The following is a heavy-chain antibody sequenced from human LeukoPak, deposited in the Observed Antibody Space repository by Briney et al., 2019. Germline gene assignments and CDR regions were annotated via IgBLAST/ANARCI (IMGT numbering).Heavy chain of an antibody. D-gene: IGHD4-17*01. CDR3: ARHPVTTNYFDY. V-gene: IGHV4-39*01. CDR1: GGSISSSSYY. Sequence: PSETLSLTCTVSGGSISSSSYYWGWIRQPPGKGLEWIGSIYHSGSTYYNPSLRSRVTISVDTSKNQFSLKLSSVTAADTAVYYCARHPVTTNYFDYWGQGTLVTVSS. J-gene: IGHJ4*02. CDR2: IYHSGST.